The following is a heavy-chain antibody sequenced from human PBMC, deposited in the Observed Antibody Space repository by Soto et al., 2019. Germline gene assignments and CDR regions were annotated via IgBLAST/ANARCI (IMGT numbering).Heavy chain of an antibody. CDR2: ISHDGSNA. CDR1: GFTFRFYG. V-gene: IGHV3-30*18. J-gene: IGHJ4*02. Sequence: GGSLRLSCAASGFTFRFYGMHWVRQPPGKGLECVAVISHDGSNAFYADSVKGRFTISRDNSKNMLYLQMNSLKPEDTAVYYCAKDRGGDCSDDACYFGGDYWGRGNLVTVSS. CDR3: AKDRGGDCSDDACYFGGDY. D-gene: IGHD2-15*01.